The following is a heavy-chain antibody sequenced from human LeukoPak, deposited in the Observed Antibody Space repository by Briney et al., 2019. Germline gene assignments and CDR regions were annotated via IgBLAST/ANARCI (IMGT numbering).Heavy chain of an antibody. Sequence: ASVKVSCKASGGTFSSDAISWVRQAPGQGLEWMGGIIPIFGTANYAQKFQGRVTITTDESTSTAYMELSSLRSEDTAVYYCARGPKMVYAILGPFDYWGQGTLVTVSS. CDR1: GGTFSSDA. V-gene: IGHV1-69*05. D-gene: IGHD2-8*01. CDR2: IIPIFGTA. CDR3: ARGPKMVYAILGPFDY. J-gene: IGHJ4*02.